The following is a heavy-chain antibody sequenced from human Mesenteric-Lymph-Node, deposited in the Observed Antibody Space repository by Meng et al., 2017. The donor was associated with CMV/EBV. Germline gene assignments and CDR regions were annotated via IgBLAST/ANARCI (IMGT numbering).Heavy chain of an antibody. D-gene: IGHD3-3*01. J-gene: IGHJ4*02. CDR2: INRDGSVT. Sequence: GESLKISCAASGFTFSSYEMNWVRQAPGKGLEWVSRINRDGSVTGYADSVKGRFTISRDNAKNTLYLQMNSLRAEDTAVYYCARGFLEGYWGQGTLVTVSS. CDR1: GFTFSSYE. CDR3: ARGFLEGY. V-gene: IGHV3-74*01.